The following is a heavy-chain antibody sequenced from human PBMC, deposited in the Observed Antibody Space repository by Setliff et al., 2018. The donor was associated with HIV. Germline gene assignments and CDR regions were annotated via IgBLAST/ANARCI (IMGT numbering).Heavy chain of an antibody. CDR1: GYSFTNSG. V-gene: IGHV1-46*01. D-gene: IGHD3-22*01. J-gene: IGHJ3*02. CDR3: ARDRMGGYYDSSGYYGAFDI. Sequence: ASVKVSCKVSGYSFTNSGMHWVRQAPGQGLEWMGIINPSGGSTSYAQKFQGRVTMTRDTSTSTVYMELSSLRSEDTAVYYCARDRMGGYYDSSGYYGAFDIWGQGTMVTVS. CDR2: INPSGGST.